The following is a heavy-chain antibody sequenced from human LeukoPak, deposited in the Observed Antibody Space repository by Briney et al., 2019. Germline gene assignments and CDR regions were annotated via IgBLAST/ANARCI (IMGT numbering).Heavy chain of an antibody. CDR1: GFTFSSYR. V-gene: IGHV3-66*01. D-gene: IGHD2-15*01. J-gene: IGHJ4*02. Sequence: GGSLRLSCAASGFTFSSYRMNWVRQAPGKGLEWVSVIYSGGSTYYADSVKGRFTISRDNSKNTLYLQMNSLRAEDTAVYYCARAHDGGGLFYYWGQGTLVTVS. CDR2: IYSGGST. CDR3: ARAHDGGGLFYY.